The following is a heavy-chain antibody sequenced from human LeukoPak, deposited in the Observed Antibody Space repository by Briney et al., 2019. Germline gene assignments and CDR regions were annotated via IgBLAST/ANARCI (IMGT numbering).Heavy chain of an antibody. D-gene: IGHD1-26*01. Sequence: GRSLRLSCAASGFTFSSYAMHWVRQAPGKGLEWVAVISYDGSNKYYADSVKGRFTISRDNSKNTLYLQMNSLRAEDTAVYYCARAPAGWELWYYFDYWGQGTLVTVSS. CDR2: ISYDGSNK. CDR1: GFTFSSYA. V-gene: IGHV3-30*04. J-gene: IGHJ4*02. CDR3: ARAPAGWELWYYFDY.